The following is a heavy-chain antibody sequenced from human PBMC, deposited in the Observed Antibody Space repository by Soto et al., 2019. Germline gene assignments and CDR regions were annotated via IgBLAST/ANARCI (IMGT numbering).Heavy chain of an antibody. V-gene: IGHV3-11*05. CDR3: ARRRPTGYYNY. CDR2: IGSSSSYT. D-gene: IGHD3-9*01. Sequence: QVQLVESGGDLVKPGGSLRLSCAASGFPFSDYYMSWIRQAPGQGLEWVSSIGSSSSYTNYADSVKGRVTISRDTAKKSLYLQMSSLRAEDTAVYYCARRRPTGYYNYWGQGTLVTVSA. J-gene: IGHJ4*02. CDR1: GFPFSDYY.